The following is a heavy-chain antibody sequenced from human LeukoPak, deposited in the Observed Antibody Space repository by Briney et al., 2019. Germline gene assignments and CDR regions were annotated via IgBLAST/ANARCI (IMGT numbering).Heavy chain of an antibody. CDR3: ARGQPPSYYDMDV. CDR2: IWSDGSSK. V-gene: IGHV3-33*01. D-gene: IGHD6-13*01. J-gene: IGHJ6*02. CDR1: GFTFSSYS. Sequence: GRSLRLSCAASGFTFSSYSMHWVRQAPGKGLEWVAVIWSDGSSKHYADSVKGRFTISRDNSKNTLYLQMNSLRGEDTALYYCARGQPPSYYDMDVWGQGTTVTVSS.